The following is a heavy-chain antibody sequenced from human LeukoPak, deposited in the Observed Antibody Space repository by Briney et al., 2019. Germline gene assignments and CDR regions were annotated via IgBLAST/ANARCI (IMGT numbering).Heavy chain of an antibody. Sequence: SGPTLVKPTQTLTLTCTFSGFSLSTSGVGVGWIRQPPGKALEWLALIYWDDDKRYSPSLKSRLTITKDTSKNQVVLTMTNMDPVDTATYYCARSLWFGELFRVDPWGQGTLVTVSS. V-gene: IGHV2-5*02. D-gene: IGHD3-10*01. CDR1: GFSLSTSGVG. J-gene: IGHJ5*02. CDR3: ARSLWFGELFRVDP. CDR2: IYWDDDK.